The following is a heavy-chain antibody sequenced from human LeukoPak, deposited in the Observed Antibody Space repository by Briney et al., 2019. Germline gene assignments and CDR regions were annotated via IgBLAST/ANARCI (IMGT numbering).Heavy chain of an antibody. D-gene: IGHD1-26*01. CDR3: ANWDPYYYYMDV. Sequence: GGSLRLSCTASGFTFSTYAMSWVRQAPGKGLEWVSSISASGGGTHYAGSVKGRFTISRDNSKNTLYLQMNSLRVEDTAVYYRANWDPYYYYMDVWGKGTTVTVSS. V-gene: IGHV3-23*01. CDR1: GFTFSTYA. J-gene: IGHJ6*03. CDR2: ISASGGGT.